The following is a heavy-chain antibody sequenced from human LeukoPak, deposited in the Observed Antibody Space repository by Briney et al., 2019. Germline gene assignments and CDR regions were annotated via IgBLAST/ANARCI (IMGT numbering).Heavy chain of an antibody. J-gene: IGHJ3*02. CDR3: ARNEYGRNDAFDI. V-gene: IGHV4-4*07. D-gene: IGHD4-17*01. Sequence: SETLSLTCTVSGGSISSYYWSWIRQPAGKGLEWIGRIYTSGSTYYNPSLKSRVTISVDTSKNQFSLKLSSVTAADTAVYYCARNEYGRNDAFDIWGQGTMVTVSS. CDR2: IYTSGST. CDR1: GGSISSYY.